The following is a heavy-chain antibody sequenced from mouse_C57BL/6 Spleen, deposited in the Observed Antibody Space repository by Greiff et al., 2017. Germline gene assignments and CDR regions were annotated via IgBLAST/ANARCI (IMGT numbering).Heavy chain of an antibody. CDR3: ARGGYGSYEGLGWYFDV. J-gene: IGHJ1*03. V-gene: IGHV3-1*01. CDR1: GYSITSGYD. Sequence: EVKLMESGPGMVKPSLSLSLTCTVTGYSITSGYDWHWIRHFPGNKLEWMGYISYSGSTNYNPSLKSRISITHDTSKNHFFLKLNSVTTEDTATYYCARGGYGSYEGLGWYFDVWGTGTTVTVSS. CDR2: ISYSGST. D-gene: IGHD1-1*02.